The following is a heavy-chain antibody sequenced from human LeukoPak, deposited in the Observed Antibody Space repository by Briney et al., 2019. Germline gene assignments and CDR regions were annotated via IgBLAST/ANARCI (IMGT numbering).Heavy chain of an antibody. D-gene: IGHD4-17*01. Sequence: ASVKVSCKASGYTFTSYGISWVRQAPGQGLEWMGWISAYNGNTNYAQKLQGRVTMTRDMSTSTVYMELSSLRSEDTAVYYCARGITVTTDFDYCGRGTLVTVSS. V-gene: IGHV1-18*01. CDR2: ISAYNGNT. J-gene: IGHJ4*02. CDR1: GYTFTSYG. CDR3: ARGITVTTDFDY.